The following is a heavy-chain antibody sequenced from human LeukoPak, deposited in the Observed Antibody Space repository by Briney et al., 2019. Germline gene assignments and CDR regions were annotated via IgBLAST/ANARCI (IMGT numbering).Heavy chain of an antibody. Sequence: NPSETLSLTCTVSGGSISNYYWSWIRQPPGKGLEYIGYIYYTGSTNYNPSLASRVTISVDTSKNQFSVQLNSVTAADTAVYYCARDRPNVDSTGYYSRHDAFDIWGQGTMVTVSS. CDR3: ARDRPNVDSTGYYSRHDAFDI. V-gene: IGHV4-59*01. CDR2: IYYTGST. CDR1: GGSISNYY. J-gene: IGHJ3*02. D-gene: IGHD3-22*01.